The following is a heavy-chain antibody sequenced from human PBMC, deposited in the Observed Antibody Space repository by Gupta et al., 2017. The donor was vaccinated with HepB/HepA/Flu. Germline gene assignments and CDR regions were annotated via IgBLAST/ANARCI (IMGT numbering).Heavy chain of an antibody. CDR2: VSGSAGST. D-gene: IGHD2-21*01. Sequence: EVQLLESGGDLVQPGGSLRLSCAASGFAFSSYAMNWVRQAPGKGLEWVSTVSGSAGSTYYADSVKGRFTISRDNSNNTRYLLLNSLRAEDTAVYYCTKAIFWSAGYFDYWGQGTLVTVSS. J-gene: IGHJ4*02. CDR1: GFAFSSYA. CDR3: TKAIFWSAGYFDY. V-gene: IGHV3-23*01.